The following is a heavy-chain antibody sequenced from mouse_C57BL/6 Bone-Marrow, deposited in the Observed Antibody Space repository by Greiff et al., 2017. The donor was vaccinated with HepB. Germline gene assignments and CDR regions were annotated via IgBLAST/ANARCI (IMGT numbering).Heavy chain of an antibody. CDR2: IYPGSGST. D-gene: IGHD4-1*02. V-gene: IGHV1-55*01. Sequence: VQLQQPGAELVKPGASVKMSCKASGYTFTSYWITWVKQRPGQGLEWIGDIYPGSGSTNYNEKFKSKATLTVDKPSSTAYMQLSSLTSEDSAVYYCARPTGYAMDYWGQGTSVTVSS. CDR1: GYTFTSYW. J-gene: IGHJ4*01. CDR3: ARPTGYAMDY.